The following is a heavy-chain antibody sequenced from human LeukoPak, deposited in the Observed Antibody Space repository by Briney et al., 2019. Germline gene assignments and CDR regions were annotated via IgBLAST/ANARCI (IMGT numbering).Heavy chain of an antibody. Sequence: SETLSLTCTVSGGSISSYYWSWIRQPPGKGLEWIGYIYYSGSTNYNPSLKSRVTISVDASKNQFSLKLSSVTAADTAVYYCAGGVTAISPYFDYWGQGTLVTVSS. CDR2: IYYSGST. D-gene: IGHD2-21*02. CDR3: AGGVTAISPYFDY. J-gene: IGHJ4*02. CDR1: GGSISSYY. V-gene: IGHV4-59*01.